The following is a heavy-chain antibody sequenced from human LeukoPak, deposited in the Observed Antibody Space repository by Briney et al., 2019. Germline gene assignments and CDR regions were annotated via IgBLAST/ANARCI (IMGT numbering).Heavy chain of an antibody. Sequence: GGSLRLSCAASGFSFSNNCMNWVRQAPGKGLEWVANIKQDGSAKYYVDSVKGRFTISRDNAKNSLYLQMNSLGAEDTAVYYCARTIREQWLTIDYWGQGTLVTFSS. CDR1: GFSFSNNC. CDR3: ARTIREQWLTIDY. CDR2: IKQDGSAK. V-gene: IGHV3-7*04. D-gene: IGHD6-19*01. J-gene: IGHJ4*02.